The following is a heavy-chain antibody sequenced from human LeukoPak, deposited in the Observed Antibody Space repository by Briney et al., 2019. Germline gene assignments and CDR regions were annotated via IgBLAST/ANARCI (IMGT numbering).Heavy chain of an antibody. V-gene: IGHV1-2*02. J-gene: IGHJ6*03. Sequence: GASVKVSCKASGYTFTGYYMHWVRQAPGQGLEWMGWINPNSGGTNYAQKFQGRVTMTRDTSISTAYMELSRLRSDDTAVYYCARDAPDYDFWSGYFRGAYYYYYMDVWGKGTTVTVSS. D-gene: IGHD3-3*01. CDR2: INPNSGGT. CDR1: GYTFTGYY. CDR3: ARDAPDYDFWSGYFRGAYYYYYMDV.